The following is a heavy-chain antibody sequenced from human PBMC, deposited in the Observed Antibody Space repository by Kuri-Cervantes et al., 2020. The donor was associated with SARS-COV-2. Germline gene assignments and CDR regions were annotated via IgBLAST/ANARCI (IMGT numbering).Heavy chain of an antibody. J-gene: IGHJ1*01. Sequence: GGSLRLCCAASGFIFSSHSMNWVRQAPGKGLEWVSYISSSSSTIYYADSVKGRFTISRDNAKNSLYLQMNSLRAEDTAVYYCARDFPAYCTNGVCYSEYFQHWGQGTLVTVSS. CDR3: ARDFPAYCTNGVCYSEYFQH. V-gene: IGHV3-48*04. D-gene: IGHD2-8*01. CDR2: ISSSSSTI. CDR1: GFIFSSHS.